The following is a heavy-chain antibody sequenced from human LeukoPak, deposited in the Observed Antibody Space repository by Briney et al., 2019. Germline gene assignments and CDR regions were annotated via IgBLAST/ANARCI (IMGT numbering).Heavy chain of an antibody. D-gene: IGHD5-18*01. CDR2: ISSDGSNK. Sequence: GGSLRLSCVASGFTFSSSGMHWVRQAPGKGLEWVAVISSDGSNKYYADSVKGRFTISRDNSKNTLYLQMNSLRAEDTAVYYCAKDPRGYSYGFGDYWGQGTLVTVSS. CDR3: AKDPRGYSYGFGDY. V-gene: IGHV3-30*18. J-gene: IGHJ4*02. CDR1: GFTFSSSG.